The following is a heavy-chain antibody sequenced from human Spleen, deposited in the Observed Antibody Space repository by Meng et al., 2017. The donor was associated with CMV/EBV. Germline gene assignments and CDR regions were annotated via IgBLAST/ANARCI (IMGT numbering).Heavy chain of an antibody. Sequence: SVKVSCKASGGTFSSYAISWVRQAPGQGLEWMGGIIPIFGTANYAQKFQGRVTMTRDTSTSTVYMELSSLRSEDTAVYYCARASGPWNWFDPWGQGTLVTVSS. V-gene: IGHV1-69*05. J-gene: IGHJ5*02. D-gene: IGHD6-25*01. CDR1: GGTFSSYA. CDR2: IIPIFGTA. CDR3: ARASGPWNWFDP.